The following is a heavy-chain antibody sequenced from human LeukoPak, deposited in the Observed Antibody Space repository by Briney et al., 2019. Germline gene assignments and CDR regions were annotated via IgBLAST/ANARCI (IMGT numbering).Heavy chain of an antibody. CDR1: GFTFSSYE. Sequence: PGGSLRLSCAASGFTFSSYEMNWVRQAPGKGLELVSYISSSGSTIYYADSVKGRFTISRDNAKNSLYLQMNSLRAEDTAVYYCAREVDSSGYYARHFDYWGQGTLVTVSS. CDR2: ISSSGSTI. V-gene: IGHV3-48*03. J-gene: IGHJ4*02. CDR3: AREVDSSGYYARHFDY. D-gene: IGHD3-22*01.